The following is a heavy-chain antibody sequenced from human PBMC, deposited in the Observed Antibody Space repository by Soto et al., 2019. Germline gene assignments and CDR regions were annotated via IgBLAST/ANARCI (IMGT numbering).Heavy chain of an antibody. J-gene: IGHJ5*02. CDR2: INANSGNT. CDR3: ARDYSPTFDSTLVRHCYWFDP. V-gene: IGHV1-18*04. D-gene: IGHD3-22*01. CDR1: GYTFTSYG. Sequence: ASVKVSCKASGYTFTSYGMNWVRQAPGQGLEWMGWINANSGNTNYAQKLQGRVTMTRDTSMSTAYMELSRLRSDDTAVYYCARDYSPTFDSTLVRHCYWFDPWGQGTLVTVSS.